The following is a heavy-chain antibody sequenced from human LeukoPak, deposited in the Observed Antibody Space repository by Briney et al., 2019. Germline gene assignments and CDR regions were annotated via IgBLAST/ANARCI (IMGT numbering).Heavy chain of an antibody. J-gene: IGHJ4*02. CDR3: ARGPGITMVRGVPYYFDY. CDR2: IIPIFGTA. D-gene: IGHD3-10*01. CDR1: GGTFSSYA. Sequence: ASVKVSCKASGGTFSSYAISWVRQAPGQGLEWMGGIIPIFGTANYAQKFQGRVTITTDESTSTAYMELSSLRSEDTAVYYCARGPGITMVRGVPYYFDYWGQGTLVTVYS. V-gene: IGHV1-69*05.